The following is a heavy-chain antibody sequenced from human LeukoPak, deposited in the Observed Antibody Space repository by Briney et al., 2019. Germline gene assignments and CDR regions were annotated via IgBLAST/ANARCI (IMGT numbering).Heavy chain of an antibody. CDR3: ARQEAAAARDWFDS. J-gene: IGHJ5*01. V-gene: IGHV3-21*01. CDR1: GFTFSSYS. Sequence: PGGSLRLSCAASGFTFSSYSMNWVRQAPGKGLEWVSSISSSSGYIYYADSVKGRFTISRDNAKNSLYLHLNSLRAEDAAVYYCARQEAAAARDWFDSWGQGTLVTVSS. CDR2: ISSSSGYI. D-gene: IGHD6-13*01.